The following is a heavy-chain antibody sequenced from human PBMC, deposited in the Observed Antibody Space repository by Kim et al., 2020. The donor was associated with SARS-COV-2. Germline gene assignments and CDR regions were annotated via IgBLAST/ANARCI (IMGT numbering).Heavy chain of an antibody. Sequence: YTDSVKGRFDITRNNPRNTLYLQSSSLRAEETAVYECASDVIGDQYYFDYWGQGTLVTVSS. CDR3: ASDVIGDQYYFDY. V-gene: IGHV3-30*07. J-gene: IGHJ4*02. D-gene: IGHD2-21*02.